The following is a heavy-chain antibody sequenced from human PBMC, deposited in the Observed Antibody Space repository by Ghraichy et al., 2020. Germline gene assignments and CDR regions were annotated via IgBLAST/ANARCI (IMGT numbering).Heavy chain of an antibody. Sequence: SVKVSCKASGGTFSSYTISWVRQAPGQGLEWMGRIIPILGIANYAQKFQGRVTITADKSTSTAYMELSSLRSKDTAVYYCAREEISSLIAVAGAGAAFDIWGQGTMVTVSS. J-gene: IGHJ3*02. CDR1: GGTFSSYT. D-gene: IGHD6-19*01. V-gene: IGHV1-69*04. CDR2: IIPILGIA. CDR3: AREEISSLIAVAGAGAAFDI.